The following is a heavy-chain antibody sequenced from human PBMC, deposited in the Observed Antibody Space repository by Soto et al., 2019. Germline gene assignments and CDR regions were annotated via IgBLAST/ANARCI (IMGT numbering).Heavy chain of an antibody. V-gene: IGHV1-69*12. CDR1: GGTFSTSA. CDR2: IMPVFATP. Sequence: QVQLIQSGAEVKKPGSSVKVSCKASGGTFSTSAISWVRQAPGEGLEWVGGIMPVFATPDYAQKFQGRVTISADESTTTAYLELTSLPTDDTAVYYCARDKDRQQLGGNYYYILDVWGQGTAITVSS. J-gene: IGHJ6*02. D-gene: IGHD3-3*02. CDR3: ARDKDRQQLGGNYYYILDV.